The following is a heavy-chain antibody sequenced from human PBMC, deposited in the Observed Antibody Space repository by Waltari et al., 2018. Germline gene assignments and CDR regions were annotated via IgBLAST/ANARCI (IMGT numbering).Heavy chain of an antibody. V-gene: IGHV1-69*04. CDR2: IIPILGIA. D-gene: IGHD3-22*01. J-gene: IGHJ4*02. Sequence: QVQLVQSGAEVKKPGASVKVSCKVSGYTLTELSMHWVRQAPGKGLEWMGRIIPILGIANYAQKFQGRVTITADKSTSTAYMELSSLRSEDTAVYYCARAWYYDSSGYSRWGQGTLVTVSS. CDR1: GYTLTELS. CDR3: ARAWYYDSSGYSR.